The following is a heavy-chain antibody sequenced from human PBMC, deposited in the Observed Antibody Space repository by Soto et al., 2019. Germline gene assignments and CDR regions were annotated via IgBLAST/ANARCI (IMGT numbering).Heavy chain of an antibody. J-gene: IGHJ6*02. Sequence: QVQLVQSGAEVKKPGSSVKVSCKASGGTFSSYAISWVRQAPGQGLEWMGGIIPISGTANYAQKFQGRVTITADKSTSTAYMELSSLRSEDTAVYYCVRSQGSSTSLEIYYYYYYGMDVWGQGTTVTVSS. CDR3: VRSQGSSTSLEIYYYYYYGMDV. CDR2: IIPISGTA. D-gene: IGHD2-2*01. V-gene: IGHV1-69*06. CDR1: GGTFSSYA.